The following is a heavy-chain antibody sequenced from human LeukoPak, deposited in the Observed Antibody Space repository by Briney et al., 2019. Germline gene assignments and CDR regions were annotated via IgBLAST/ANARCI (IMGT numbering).Heavy chain of an antibody. V-gene: IGHV1-69*05. CDR3: ARDGPTVTLVDF. CDR2: IIPIFGTA. CDR1: GGTFSSYA. Sequence: ASVKVSCKASGGTFSSYAISWVRQAPGQGLEWMGGIIPIFGTANYAQKFQGRVTITTDESTSTAYMELSSLRSEDTAVYYCARDGPTVTLVDFWGQGTLVTVSS. D-gene: IGHD4-11*01. J-gene: IGHJ4*02.